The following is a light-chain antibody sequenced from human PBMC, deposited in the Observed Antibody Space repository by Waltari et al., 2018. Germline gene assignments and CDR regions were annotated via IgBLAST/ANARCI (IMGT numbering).Light chain of an antibody. Sequence: QSALTQPASVSGSPGQSITISCTGTSSDVGSYNLVSWYQQHPGKAPQLMGYEVSKRPYGVSNRCSGSKSGNTASLTISGLQAEDEADYYCCSYAGSSTLLFGTGTKVTVL. J-gene: IGLJ1*01. CDR1: SSDVGSYNL. V-gene: IGLV2-23*01. CDR2: EVS. CDR3: CSYAGSSTLL.